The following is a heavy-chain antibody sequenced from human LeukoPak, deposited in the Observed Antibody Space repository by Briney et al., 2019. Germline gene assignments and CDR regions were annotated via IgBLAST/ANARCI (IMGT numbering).Heavy chain of an antibody. CDR1: GGSFSGYY. V-gene: IGHV4-34*01. Sequence: ASETLSLTCAVYGGSFSGYYWSWIRQPPGKGLEWIGEINHSGSTNYNPSLKSRVTISVDTSKNQFSLKLSSVTAADTAVYFCARVISLLFFDYWGQGSLVTVSS. J-gene: IGHJ4*02. D-gene: IGHD3-10*01. CDR3: ARVISLLFFDY. CDR2: INHSGST.